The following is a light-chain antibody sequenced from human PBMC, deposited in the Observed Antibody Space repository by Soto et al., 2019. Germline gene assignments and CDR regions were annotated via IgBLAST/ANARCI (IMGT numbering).Light chain of an antibody. CDR1: QSISSY. CDR2: DAS. CDR3: QQLDSYPIT. Sequence: DIQMTQSPSSLSASVGDRVTITCRASQSISSYLNWYQQKPGKAPKLLIYDASSLQSGVPSRFSGSGSGTEFTLTISSLQPDDFATYYCQQLDSYPITFGQGTHWRL. V-gene: IGKV1-39*01. J-gene: IGKJ5*01.